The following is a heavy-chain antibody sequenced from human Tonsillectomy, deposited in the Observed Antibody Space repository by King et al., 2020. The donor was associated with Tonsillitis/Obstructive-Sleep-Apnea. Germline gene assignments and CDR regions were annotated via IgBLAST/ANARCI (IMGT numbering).Heavy chain of an antibody. V-gene: IGHV2-5*02. CDR1: GFSLSTSGVG. J-gene: IGHJ5*02. CDR3: AHSPEYDFWSGFPKDWFDP. Sequence: TLKESGPTLVKPTQTLTLTCTFSGFSLSTSGVGVGWIRQPPGKALEWLALIYWDDDKRYSPSLKNRLTITKDTSKNQVVLTMTNMDPVDTATYYCAHSPEYDFWSGFPKDWFDPWGQGTLVTVSS. CDR2: IYWDDDK. D-gene: IGHD3-3*01.